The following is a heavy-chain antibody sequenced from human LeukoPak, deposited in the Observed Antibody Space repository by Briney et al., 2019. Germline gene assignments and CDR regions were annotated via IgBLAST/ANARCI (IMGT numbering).Heavy chain of an antibody. Sequence: PSETLSLTCTVSGGSISTYYWSWIRQSPGKGLEWIGYIHYSGTTNYNPSIRSRVTMLLDTSKNPFSLRLTSVTAVETAVYYCARVGDWNDLVYWGQGIRVTVSS. D-gene: IGHD1-1*01. V-gene: IGHV4-59*01. J-gene: IGHJ4*02. CDR3: ARVGDWNDLVY. CDR2: IHYSGTT. CDR1: GGSISTYY.